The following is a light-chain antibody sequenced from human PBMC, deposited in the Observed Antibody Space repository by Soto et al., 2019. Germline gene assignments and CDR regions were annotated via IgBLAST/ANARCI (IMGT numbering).Light chain of an antibody. V-gene: IGKV1-39*01. J-gene: IGKJ3*01. Sequence: DIQMTQSPSSLSASVGDRVTITCRASQSISTYLNWYQQKPGKDPKLLIFAAFSLHSGVPSRFSGSGSGTDFTLTISSLQPEDFATYYFQQSYSSLFTFGPGTKVDIK. CDR3: QQSYSSLFT. CDR1: QSISTY. CDR2: AAF.